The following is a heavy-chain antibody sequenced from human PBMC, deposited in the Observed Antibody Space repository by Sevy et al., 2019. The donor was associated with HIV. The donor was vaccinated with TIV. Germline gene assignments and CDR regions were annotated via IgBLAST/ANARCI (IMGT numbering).Heavy chain of an antibody. CDR1: GFSFSSYS. V-gene: IGHV3-48*02. CDR2: ISSSSRTM. D-gene: IGHD1-26*01. Sequence: GGSLRLSCAASGFSFSSYSMNWVRQSPGKGLEWVSFISSSSRTMYYADSVKGRFTISRDNAKKSLSLQMSSLRDEDTAMYYCARHIAIVGATGFDYWGQGTLVTVSS. CDR3: ARHIAIVGATGFDY. J-gene: IGHJ4*02.